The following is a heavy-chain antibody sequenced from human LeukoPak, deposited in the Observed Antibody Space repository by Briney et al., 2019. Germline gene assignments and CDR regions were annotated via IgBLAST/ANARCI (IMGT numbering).Heavy chain of an antibody. CDR2: IDPEDGET. J-gene: IGHJ5*02. CDR3: ATLRTTTTTIDR. D-gene: IGHD4-17*01. CDR1: GYTFIDYY. Sequence: ASVKVSCKVSGYTFIDYYIHWMQQTPGKTLQWMGRIDPEDGETTYAKAFQGRVTMTADRSTDTAYMELTSLTSGDTAVYYCATLRTTTTTIDRWGQGTLISVST. V-gene: IGHV1-69-2*01.